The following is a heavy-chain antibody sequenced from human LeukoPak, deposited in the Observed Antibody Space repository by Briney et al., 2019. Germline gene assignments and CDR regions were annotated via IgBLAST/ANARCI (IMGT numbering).Heavy chain of an antibody. CDR2: IYYSGST. D-gene: IGHD6-13*01. CDR1: GGSVSNYY. Sequence: SETLSLTFTVSGGSVSNYYWSWIRQPPGKGLEWIGSIYYSGSTYYNPSLKSRVTISVDTSKNQFSLKLSSVTAADTAVYYCAGPFSGSRSWGYWGQGTLVTVSS. V-gene: IGHV4-39*07. CDR3: AGPFSGSRSWGY. J-gene: IGHJ4*02.